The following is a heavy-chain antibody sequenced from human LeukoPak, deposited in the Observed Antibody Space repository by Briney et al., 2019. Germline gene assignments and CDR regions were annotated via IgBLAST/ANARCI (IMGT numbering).Heavy chain of an antibody. CDR1: GFTFSSYA. CDR3: AKGGGSGNYFPGYYGMDV. D-gene: IGHD3-10*01. Sequence: GGSLRLSCAASGFTFSSYAMSWVRQAPGKGLEWVSAISGSGGSTYYADSVKGRFTISRDNSKNTLYLQMNSLRAEDTAVYYCAKGGGSGNYFPGYYGMDVWGQGTTVTVSS. J-gene: IGHJ6*02. CDR2: ISGSGGST. V-gene: IGHV3-23*01.